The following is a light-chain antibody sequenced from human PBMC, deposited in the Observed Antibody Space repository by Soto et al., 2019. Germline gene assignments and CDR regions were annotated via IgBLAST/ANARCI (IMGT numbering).Light chain of an antibody. Sequence: AIQVTQSPSSLSASVGDRVTISCRTSQGFGSPLAWYQQTPGKPPRLLIYDGSTLQSGVPTRFSGSGAGSDFTLKISRVEAEDVGVYYCMQGSFWPWTFGQGTKVDIK. CDR1: QGFGSP. J-gene: IGKJ1*01. V-gene: IGKV1-13*02. CDR2: DGS. CDR3: MQGSFWPWT.